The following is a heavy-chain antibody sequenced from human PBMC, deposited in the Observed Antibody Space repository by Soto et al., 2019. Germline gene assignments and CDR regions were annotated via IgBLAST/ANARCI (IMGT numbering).Heavy chain of an antibody. CDR2: ISGSGGST. CDR1: GFTFSSYA. Sequence: EVQLLESGGGLVQPGGSLRLSCAASGFTFSSYAMSWVRQAPGKGLEWVSAISGSGGSTYYADSVKGRFTISRENSKNTLYLQMNSLRAEDTGVYYCANRGVCSGGSCYNYYYYYMDVWGKGTTVTVSS. V-gene: IGHV3-23*01. J-gene: IGHJ6*03. D-gene: IGHD2-15*01. CDR3: ANRGVCSGGSCYNYYYYYMDV.